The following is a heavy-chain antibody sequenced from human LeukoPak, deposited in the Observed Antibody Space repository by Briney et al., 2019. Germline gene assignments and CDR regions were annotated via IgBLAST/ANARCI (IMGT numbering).Heavy chain of an antibody. D-gene: IGHD2-2*01. CDR2: IYHSGST. CDR3: ARDRGYCSSTSCPEWDYYYYYMDV. J-gene: IGHJ6*03. Sequence: SETLSLTCTVSGGSISGGGYYWSWIRQPPGKGLEWIGNIYHSGSTYYNPSLKSRVTISVDTSKNQFSLKLSSVTAADTAVYYCARDRGYCSSTSCPEWDYYYYYMDVWGKGTTVTVSS. CDR1: GGSISGGGYY. V-gene: IGHV4-30-2*01.